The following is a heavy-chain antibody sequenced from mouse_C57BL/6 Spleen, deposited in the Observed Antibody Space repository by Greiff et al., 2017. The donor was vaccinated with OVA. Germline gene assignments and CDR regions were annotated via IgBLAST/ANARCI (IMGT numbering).Heavy chain of an antibody. D-gene: IGHD1-2*01. J-gene: IGHJ2*01. CDR1: GYTFTDYN. CDR2: INPNNGGT. CDR3: ARMGLLRPKDY. V-gene: IGHV1-22*01. Sequence: VQLQQSGPELVKPGASVKMSCKASGYTFTDYNMHWVKQSHGKSLEWIGYINPNNGGTSYNQKFKGKATLTVNKSSSTAYMELRSLTSEDAAVYYCARMGLLRPKDYWGQGTTLTVSS.